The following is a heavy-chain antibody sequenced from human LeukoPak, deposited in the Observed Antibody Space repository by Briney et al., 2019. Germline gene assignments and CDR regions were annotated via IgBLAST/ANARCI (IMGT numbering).Heavy chain of an antibody. J-gene: IGHJ4*02. V-gene: IGHV1-3*03. CDR2: INPDNGNT. Sequence: ASVKVSCKASGYTFTNYAIHWVRQAPGQRLEWMGCINPDNGNTKYSQEFQGRVTITRDTSATTAYMELSSLRSEDMAVYYCTLYNYWGQGTLVTVSS. CDR3: TLYNY. D-gene: IGHD2-2*02. CDR1: GYTFTNYA.